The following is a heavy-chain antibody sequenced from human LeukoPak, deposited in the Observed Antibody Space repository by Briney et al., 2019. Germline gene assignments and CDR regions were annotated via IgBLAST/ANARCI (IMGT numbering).Heavy chain of an antibody. CDR1: GFTFDDYA. CDR3: AKDIYRGLDMATRPDY. V-gene: IGHV3-43*02. J-gene: IGHJ4*02. CDR2: ISGYADST. Sequence: GGSLRLSCAASGFTFDDYAMHWVRQAPGKGLEWVSLISGYADSTYYADSVKGRFTISRDDSKNSLYLQMNSLRTEDTALYYCAKDIYRGLDMATRPDYWGQGTLVTVSS. D-gene: IGHD5-24*01.